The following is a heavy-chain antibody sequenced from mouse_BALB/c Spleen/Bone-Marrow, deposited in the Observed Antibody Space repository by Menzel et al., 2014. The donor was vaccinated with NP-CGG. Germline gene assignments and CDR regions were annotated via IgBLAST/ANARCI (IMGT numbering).Heavy chain of an antibody. J-gene: IGHJ2*01. V-gene: IGHV1-12*01. Sequence: LQESGAELMKPGASVKMSCKASGYIFINYNMHWVKQTPGQGLEWIGTIYPGNGDISYNQKFKGKASLTADKSSSTAYMQLSSLTSEDSAVYYCVRSNWDGGSYFDYWGQGTTLTVSS. CDR2: IYPGNGDI. D-gene: IGHD4-1*01. CDR3: VRSNWDGGSYFDY. CDR1: GYIFINYN.